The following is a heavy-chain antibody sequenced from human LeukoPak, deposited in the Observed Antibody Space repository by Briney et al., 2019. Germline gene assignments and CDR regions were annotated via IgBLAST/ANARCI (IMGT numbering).Heavy chain of an antibody. Sequence: PSETLSLTCTVSGGSISSGDYYWSWIRQPPGKGLEWIGYIYYSGSTYYNPSLRSRVTISVDTSKNQFSLKLSSVTAADTAVYYCAREALYRVAFDIWGQGTMVTVSS. CDR2: IYYSGST. D-gene: IGHD5/OR15-5a*01. J-gene: IGHJ3*02. CDR3: AREALYRVAFDI. V-gene: IGHV4-30-4*01. CDR1: GGSISSGDYY.